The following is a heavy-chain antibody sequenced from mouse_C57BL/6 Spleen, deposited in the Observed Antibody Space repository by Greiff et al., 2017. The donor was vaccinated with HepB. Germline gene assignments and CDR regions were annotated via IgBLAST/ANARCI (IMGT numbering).Heavy chain of an antibody. CDR3: ARFTTGVATDWYFDV. CDR1: GYTFTSYW. CDR2: IDPSDSET. Sequence: QVQLQQPGAELVRPGSSVKLSCKASGYTFTSYWMHWVKQRPIQGLEWIGNIDPSDSETHYNQKFKDKATLTVDKSSSTAYMQLSSLTSEDSAVYYCARFTTGVATDWYFDVWGTGTTVTVSS. V-gene: IGHV1-52*01. J-gene: IGHJ1*03. D-gene: IGHD1-1*01.